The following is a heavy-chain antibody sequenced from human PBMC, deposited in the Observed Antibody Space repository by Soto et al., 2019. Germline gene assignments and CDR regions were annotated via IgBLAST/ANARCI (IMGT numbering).Heavy chain of an antibody. CDR3: SIASRGVYCSSSGSFDY. Sequence: GGSLRLSCAASGFTFTNYAMTWVRQAPGKGLEWVSTISGGGSITYYADSLKGRFTISRDNSKNTQYLQINSLRAADTTVYYYSIASRGVYCSSSGSFDYWGQGTLVTVSS. J-gene: IGHJ4*02. D-gene: IGHD6-13*01. V-gene: IGHV3-23*01. CDR1: GFTFTNYA. CDR2: ISGGGSIT.